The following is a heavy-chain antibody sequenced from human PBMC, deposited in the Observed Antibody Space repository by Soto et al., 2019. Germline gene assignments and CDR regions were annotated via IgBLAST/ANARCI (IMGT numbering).Heavy chain of an antibody. V-gene: IGHV3-23*01. CDR1: GFTFSSYA. J-gene: IGHJ4*02. CDR3: SRDVVVGAKALNY. D-gene: IGHD2-15*01. CDR2: ISGSGGST. Sequence: GGSLRLSCAASGFTFSSYAMSWVRQAPGKGLEWVSAISGSGGSTYYADSVKGRFTISRDNSKNTLYLQMNSLRVEDTAVYFCSRDVVVGAKALNYWGQGALVTVSS.